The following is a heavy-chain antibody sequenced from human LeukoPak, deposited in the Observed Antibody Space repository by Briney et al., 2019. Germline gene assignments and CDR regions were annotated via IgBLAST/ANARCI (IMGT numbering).Heavy chain of an antibody. CDR1: GGSISSYY. J-gene: IGHJ4*02. D-gene: IGHD2-2*01. V-gene: IGHV4-4*07. CDR3: ARGSRGYCSSTSCYAFDY. CDR2: IYTSGST. Sequence: SETLSLTCTVSGGSISSYYWSWIRQPAGKGLEWIGRIYTSGSTNYNPSLKSRVTMSVDTSKNQFSLKLSSVTAADTAVYYCARGSRGYCSSTSCYAFDYWGQGTLVTVSS.